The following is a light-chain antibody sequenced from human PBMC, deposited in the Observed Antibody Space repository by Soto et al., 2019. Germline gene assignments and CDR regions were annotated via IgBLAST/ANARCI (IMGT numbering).Light chain of an antibody. Sequence: IRMTQSPSSLSASVGDRVTITCRASQSISSYLNWYQQKPGKAPKLLIYAASSLQSGVPSRFSGSGSGTDFTLTISSLQPEDFATYYCQQSYSTPPWTFGQGTKVDI. CDR3: QQSYSTPPWT. CDR1: QSISSY. V-gene: IGKV1-39*01. CDR2: AAS. J-gene: IGKJ1*01.